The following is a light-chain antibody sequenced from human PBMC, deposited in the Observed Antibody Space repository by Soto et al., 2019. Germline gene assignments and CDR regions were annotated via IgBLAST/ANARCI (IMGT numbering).Light chain of an antibody. CDR1: SSDVGTYNY. CDR3: SSYTTSTTQV. Sequence: QSALTQPASVSGSPGQSITISCAGTSSDVGTYNYVSWYQHHPGKVPKLMIYEVSNRPSGVSNRFSGSKSGNTASLTISGLQAEDEAEYYCSSYTTSTTQVFGGGTKVTVL. V-gene: IGLV2-14*01. CDR2: EVS. J-gene: IGLJ3*02.